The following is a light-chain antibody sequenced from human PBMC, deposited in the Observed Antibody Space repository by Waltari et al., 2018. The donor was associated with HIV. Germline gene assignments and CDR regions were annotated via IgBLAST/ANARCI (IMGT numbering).Light chain of an antibody. CDR2: LGS. CDR1: QSLLHSNGYNY. J-gene: IGKJ5*01. Sequence: VMTQSPLSLPVTPGEPASISCRSSQSLLHSNGYNYLDWYLQKPGQSPQLLIYLGSNRASGVPDRFSGSGSGTDFTLKISRVEAEDVGVYYCMQALQTPITFGQGTRLEIK. V-gene: IGKV2-28*01. CDR3: MQALQTPIT.